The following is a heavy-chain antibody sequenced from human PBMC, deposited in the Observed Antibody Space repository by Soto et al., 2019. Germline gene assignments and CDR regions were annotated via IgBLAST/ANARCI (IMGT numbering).Heavy chain of an antibody. CDR3: ARDGSDYYDSSGYYY. CDR1: GYTFTSYY. CDR2: INPSGGST. V-gene: IGHV1-46*01. Sequence: ASVKVSCKASGYTFTSYYMHWVRQAPGQGLEWMGIINPSGGSTSYAQKFQGRVTMTRDTSTSTVYMELRSLRSEDTAVYYCARDGSDYYDSSGYYYWGQGTLVTVSS. J-gene: IGHJ4*02. D-gene: IGHD3-22*01.